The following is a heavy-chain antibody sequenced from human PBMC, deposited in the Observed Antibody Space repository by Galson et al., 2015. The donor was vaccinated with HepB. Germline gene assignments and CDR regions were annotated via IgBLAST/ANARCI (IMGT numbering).Heavy chain of an antibody. V-gene: IGHV3-30*18. D-gene: IGHD6-19*01. CDR3: AKDSRYISGWYTGRGGLDF. Sequence: SLRLSCAASGFSFSSYDMHWVRQAPGKGLEWVAILSYDGRNTYSADSVKGRFTVSRDNSKNTLYLQLDSLRPEDTAVYYCAKDSRYISGWYTGRGGLDFWGQG. J-gene: IGHJ4*02. CDR1: GFSFSSYD. CDR2: LSYDGRNT.